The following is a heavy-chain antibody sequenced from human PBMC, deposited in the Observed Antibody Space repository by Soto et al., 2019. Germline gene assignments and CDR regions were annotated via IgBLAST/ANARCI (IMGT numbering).Heavy chain of an antibody. V-gene: IGHV1-18*01. CDR1: GYTFTSYG. CDR3: ARDPDRPGSTIGAFDI. J-gene: IGHJ3*02. Sequence: ASVKVSCKASGYTFTSYGISWVRQAPGQGLEWMGWISAYNGNTNYAQKLQGRVTMTTDTSTSTAYMELRSLRSDDTAVYYCARDPDRPGSTIGAFDIWGQGTMVTVSS. D-gene: IGHD1-1*01. CDR2: ISAYNGNT.